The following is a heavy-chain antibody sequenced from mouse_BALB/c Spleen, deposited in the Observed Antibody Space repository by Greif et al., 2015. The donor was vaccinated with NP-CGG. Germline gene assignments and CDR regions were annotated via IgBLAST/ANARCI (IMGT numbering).Heavy chain of an antibody. Sequence: VKLQESGPELVKPGASVKMSCKASGYTFTDYVISWVKQRTGQGLEWIGEIYPGSGSTYYNEKFKGKATLTADKSSNTAYMQLSSLTSEDSAVYFCARRENGYDYFDYWGQGTTLTVSS. CDR1: GYTFTDYV. CDR3: ARRENGYDYFDY. V-gene: IGHV1-77*01. CDR2: IYPGSGST. J-gene: IGHJ2*01. D-gene: IGHD1-2*01.